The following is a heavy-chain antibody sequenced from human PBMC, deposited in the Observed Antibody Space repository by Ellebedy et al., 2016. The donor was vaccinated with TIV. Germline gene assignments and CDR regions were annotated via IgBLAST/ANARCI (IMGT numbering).Heavy chain of an antibody. CDR1: GFTFSTYP. Sequence: PGESLKISCAASGFTFSTYPMNWVRQAPGKGLEWVSIISANGGTTYYADSVKGRFTISRDNSKNTLFLQMSSLRAEDTAVYFCARRSTDFAFDSWGQGTLVTVSS. CDR2: ISANGGTT. V-gene: IGHV3-23*01. D-gene: IGHD3/OR15-3a*01. J-gene: IGHJ4*02. CDR3: ARRSTDFAFDS.